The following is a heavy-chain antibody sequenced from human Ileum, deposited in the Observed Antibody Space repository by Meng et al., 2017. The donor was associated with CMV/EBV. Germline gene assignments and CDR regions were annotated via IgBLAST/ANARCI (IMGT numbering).Heavy chain of an antibody. D-gene: IGHD6-13*01. V-gene: IGHV3-74*01. CDR3: VRGVSGDS. Sequence: GESLKISCAASGFTFSNYWMHWARQAPGKGPVWVSRIKSDGSITNYVDSVKGRFTISRDNAKNTLHLQMDSLGAEDTAMYYCVRGVSGDSWGQGTRVTGSS. CDR1: GFTFSNYW. CDR2: IKSDGSIT. J-gene: IGHJ4*02.